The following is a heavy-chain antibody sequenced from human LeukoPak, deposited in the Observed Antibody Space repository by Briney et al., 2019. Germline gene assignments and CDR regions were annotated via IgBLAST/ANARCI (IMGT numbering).Heavy chain of an antibody. CDR1: GFTFSSYW. D-gene: IGHD6-13*01. J-gene: IGHJ4*02. CDR2: INSDGSST. V-gene: IGHV3-74*01. Sequence: GGSLRLSCAASGFTFSSYWMHWVRQAPGKGLVWVSRINSDGSSTSYADSVKGRFTISRDNAKNSLYLQMNSLRAEDTAVYYCARGEYGIAAAGNDYWGQGTLVTVSS. CDR3: ARGEYGIAAAGNDY.